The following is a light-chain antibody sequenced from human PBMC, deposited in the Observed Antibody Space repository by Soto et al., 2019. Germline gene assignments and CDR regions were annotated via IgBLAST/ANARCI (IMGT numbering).Light chain of an antibody. V-gene: IGKV1-9*01. J-gene: IGKJ1*01. Sequence: IQLTQSPSSLSASVGDRVTITCRASQGINSYLAWYQQKPGKAPKLLIYAAYTLQSGVPSRFSGSGSGTDFTLTIRCLQSEDFATYYCQQYYSYPWTFGQGTKVDIK. CDR2: AAY. CDR3: QQYYSYPWT. CDR1: QGINSY.